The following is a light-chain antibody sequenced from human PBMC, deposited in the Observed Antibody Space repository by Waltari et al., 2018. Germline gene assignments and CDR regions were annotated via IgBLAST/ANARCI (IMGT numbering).Light chain of an antibody. CDR2: YKSDSDK. V-gene: IGLV5-45*03. J-gene: IGLJ2*01. CDR3: MIWPSSASV. CDR1: SGINVGTHR. Sequence: QAVLTQPSSLSASPGASASLTCTLRSGINVGTHRIYWYQQKPGSPPQYLLRYKSDSDKQQCSGVPSPVSGSKDAAANAAILLISGLQSEDEADYYCMIWPSSASVFGGGTKLTVL.